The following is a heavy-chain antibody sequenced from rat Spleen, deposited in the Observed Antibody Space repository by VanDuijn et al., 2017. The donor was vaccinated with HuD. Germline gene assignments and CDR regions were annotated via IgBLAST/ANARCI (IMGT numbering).Heavy chain of an antibody. CDR2: IWTGGST. V-gene: IGHV2-30*01. CDR1: GFSLTSYN. J-gene: IGHJ4*01. CDR3: AREGLEYYGYTYVMDA. D-gene: IGHD1-9*01. Sequence: QVQLKESGPGLVQPSQTLSLTCTVSGFSLTSYNVHWVRQPTGKGLEWMGVIWTGGSTDYNSALKSRLSISRDTSKSQVFLKMNSLQTEDIATYYCAREGLEYYGYTYVMDAWGQGASVTVSS.